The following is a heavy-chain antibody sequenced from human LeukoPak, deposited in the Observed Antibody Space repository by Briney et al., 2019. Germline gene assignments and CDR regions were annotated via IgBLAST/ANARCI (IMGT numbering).Heavy chain of an antibody. J-gene: IGHJ4*02. V-gene: IGHV3-7*01. D-gene: IGHD6-6*01. CDR3: ASWTSSSSNY. CDR1: GFTFITSW. CDR2: IKPDGSEK. Sequence: QPGGSLRLSCAASGFTFITSWMSWLRQAPGKGLEWVAHIKPDGSEKYYVDSVKGRFTISRDNAKNSLSLQINSLRAEDTAVYYCASWTSSSSNYWGQGTLVTVSS.